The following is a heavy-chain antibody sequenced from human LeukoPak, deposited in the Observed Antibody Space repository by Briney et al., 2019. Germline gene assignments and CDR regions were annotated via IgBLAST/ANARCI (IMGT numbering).Heavy chain of an antibody. J-gene: IGHJ6*04. Sequence: SETLSLTCSVSGDSMSSSSYYWGWIRQPPGMGLEWIGSIYYSGTTHYNAPLKSRVIISLDRSRTQFSLQVNSVTAADTAVYYCARHAVADSVTVFGVSPDVWGKGTTVTLFS. CDR1: GDSMSSSSYY. V-gene: IGHV4-39*01. D-gene: IGHD3-3*01. CDR2: IYYSGTT. CDR3: ARHAVADSVTVFGVSPDV.